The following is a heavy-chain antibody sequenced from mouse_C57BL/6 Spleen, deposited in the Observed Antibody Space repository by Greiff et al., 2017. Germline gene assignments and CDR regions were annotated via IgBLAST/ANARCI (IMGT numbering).Heavy chain of an antibody. CDR3: ARREVVDYAMDY. CDR1: GYSFTGYY. J-gene: IGHJ4*01. Sequence: VQLQQSGPELVKPGASVKISCKASGYSFTGYYMNWVKQSPEKSLEWIGEINPSTGGTTYNQKFKAKATLTVDKSSSTAYMQLKSLTSEDSAVYYCARREVVDYAMDYWGQGTSVTVSS. D-gene: IGHD1-1*01. V-gene: IGHV1-42*01. CDR2: INPSTGGT.